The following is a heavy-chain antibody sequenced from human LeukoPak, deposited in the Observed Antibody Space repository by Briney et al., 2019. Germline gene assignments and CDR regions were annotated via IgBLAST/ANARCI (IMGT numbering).Heavy chain of an antibody. Sequence: GGSLRLSCAASGFTFSSYSMNWVRQAPGKGLEWVSSISSSSSYIYYADSVKGRFTISRDNAKNSLYLQMNSLRAEDTAVYYCASGDQYYYGSGTKAYYGMDVWGQGTTVTVSS. CDR1: GFTFSSYS. D-gene: IGHD3-10*01. CDR2: ISSSSSYI. V-gene: IGHV3-21*01. CDR3: ASGDQYYYGSGTKAYYGMDV. J-gene: IGHJ6*02.